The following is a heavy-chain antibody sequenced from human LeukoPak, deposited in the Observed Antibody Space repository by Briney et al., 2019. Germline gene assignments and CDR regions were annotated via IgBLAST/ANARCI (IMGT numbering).Heavy chain of an antibody. V-gene: IGHV1-18*01. J-gene: IGHJ4*02. CDR3: ARDCIGCHGSDY. CDR2: VSAYADNT. D-gene: IGHD5-24*01. Sequence: ASVKVSCKTSGYTFTSYGITWVRQAPGQGLEWMGWVSAYADNTNYVQKIQGRVTMTTDTSTSTAYMELRSLRSDDTAVYYCARDCIGCHGSDYWGQGTLVTVSS. CDR1: GYTFTSYG.